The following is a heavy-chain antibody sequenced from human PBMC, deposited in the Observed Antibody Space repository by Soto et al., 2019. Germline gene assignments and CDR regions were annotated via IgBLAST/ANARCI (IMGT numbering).Heavy chain of an antibody. CDR2: INHSGST. D-gene: IGHD6-13*01. Sequence: PSETLSLTCAVYGGSFSGYYWSWIRQPPGKGLEWIGEINHSGSTNYNPSLKSRVTISVDTSKNQFSLKLSSVTAADTAVYYCARALIKHCLVLGEFDYWGQGTLVTVSS. CDR1: GGSFSGYY. J-gene: IGHJ4*02. V-gene: IGHV4-34*01. CDR3: ARALIKHCLVLGEFDY.